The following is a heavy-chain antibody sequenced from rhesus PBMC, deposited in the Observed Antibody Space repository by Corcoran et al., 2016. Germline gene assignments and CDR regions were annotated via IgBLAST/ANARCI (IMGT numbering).Heavy chain of an antibody. Sequence: QLQLQESGPGLVKPSETLSLTCTVSGGSPSSNYWSWIRRSPGKGLGWSGRISMSSWSTDYNPSPKSRVTISTDTSKNQCSLKLPSVTAADTAVYFCASDWSSRYWGQGVLVTVSS. CDR1: GGSPSSNY. CDR3: ASDWSSRY. J-gene: IGHJ4*01. CDR2: ISMSSWST. V-gene: IGHV4-173*01. D-gene: IGHD6-13*01.